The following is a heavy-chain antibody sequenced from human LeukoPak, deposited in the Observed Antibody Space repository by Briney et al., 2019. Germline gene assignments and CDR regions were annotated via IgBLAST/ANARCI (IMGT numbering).Heavy chain of an antibody. CDR3: ARGSYYYPY. V-gene: IGHV3-7*04. CDR1: GFTFSAYW. Sequence: GGSLRLSCAASGFTFSAYWMSWVRQAPGKGLEWVANIKQDGSEKYYVDSVKGRFTISRDNAKNSLYLQMNSMRAEDTAAYYCARGSYYYPYWGQGTLVTASS. D-gene: IGHD3-10*01. J-gene: IGHJ4*02. CDR2: IKQDGSEK.